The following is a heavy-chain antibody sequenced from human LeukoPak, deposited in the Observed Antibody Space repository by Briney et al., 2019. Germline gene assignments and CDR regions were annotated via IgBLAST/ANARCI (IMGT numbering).Heavy chain of an antibody. CDR2: ISGSGGST. Sequence: PGGSLRLSCAASGFTFSSYAMSWVRQAPGKGLEWVSAISGSGGSTYYADSVKGRFTISRDNSKNALYLQMNSLRAEDTAVYYCAKWVSYCSSTSCYAFDIWGQGTMVTVSS. J-gene: IGHJ3*02. V-gene: IGHV3-23*01. D-gene: IGHD2-2*01. CDR1: GFTFSSYA. CDR3: AKWVSYCSSTSCYAFDI.